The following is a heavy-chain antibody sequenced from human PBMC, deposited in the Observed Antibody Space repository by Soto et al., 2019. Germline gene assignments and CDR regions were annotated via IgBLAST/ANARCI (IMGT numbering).Heavy chain of an antibody. V-gene: IGHV3-48*02. CDR1: GFTFSSYS. J-gene: IGHJ5*02. D-gene: IGHD3-10*01. Sequence: GGSLRLSCAASGFTFSSYSMNWVRQAPGKGLEWVSYISSSSSTIYYADSVKGRFTISRDNAKNSLYLQMNSLRDEDTAVYYCARERPPFKSRGWFDPWGQGTLVTVSS. CDR3: ARERPPFKSRGWFDP. CDR2: ISSSSSTI.